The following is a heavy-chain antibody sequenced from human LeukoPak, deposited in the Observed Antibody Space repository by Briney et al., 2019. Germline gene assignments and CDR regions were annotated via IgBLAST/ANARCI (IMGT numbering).Heavy chain of an antibody. CDR2: ISYDGSNK. CDR3: ARDLFARYKLERLARFDY. CDR1: GFTFSSYA. D-gene: IGHD1-1*01. Sequence: GGSLRLSCAASGFTFSSYAMHWVRQAPGKGLEWVAVISYDGSNKYYADSVKGRFTISRDNSKNTLYLQMNSLRAEDTAVYYCARDLFARYKLERLARFDYWGQGTLVTVSS. J-gene: IGHJ4*02. V-gene: IGHV3-30-3*01.